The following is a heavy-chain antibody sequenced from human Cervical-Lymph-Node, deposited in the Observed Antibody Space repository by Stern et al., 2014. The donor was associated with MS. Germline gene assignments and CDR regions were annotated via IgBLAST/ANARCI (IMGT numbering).Heavy chain of an antibody. J-gene: IGHJ5*02. CDR1: GASITSHF. V-gene: IGHV4-59*11. CDR2: IYYRGTT. CDR3: ARATDL. Sequence: VQLVESGPGLLRPSETLSLTCTVSGASITSHFWSWIRQPPGKGLEWIGYIYYRGTTNYNASLKGSGAISINTSKTQFSLRLSSVTAAGAAGYYCARATDLWGQGILVTVSS.